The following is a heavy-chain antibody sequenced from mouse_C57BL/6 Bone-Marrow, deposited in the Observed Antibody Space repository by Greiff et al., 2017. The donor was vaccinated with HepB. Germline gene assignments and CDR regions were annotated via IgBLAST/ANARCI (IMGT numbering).Heavy chain of an antibody. D-gene: IGHD2-4*01. CDR2: IDPSDSYT. J-gene: IGHJ3*01. V-gene: IGHV1-69*01. Sequence: QVQLQQPGAELVMPGASVKLSCKASGYTFTSYWMHWVKQRPGQGLEWIGEIDPSDSYTNYNQKFKGKSTWTVDKSSSTAYMQLSSLTSEDSAVYYRARGYDYGFAYWGQGTLVTVSA. CDR1: GYTFTSYW. CDR3: ARGYDYGFAY.